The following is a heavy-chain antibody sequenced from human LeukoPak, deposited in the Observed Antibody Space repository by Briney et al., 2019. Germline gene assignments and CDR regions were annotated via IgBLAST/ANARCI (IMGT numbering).Heavy chain of an antibody. D-gene: IGHD6-6*01. CDR2: IRYDGSNK. J-gene: IGHJ4*02. Sequence: GGSLRLSCAASGFTFSSYGMHWVRQAPGKGLEWVAFIRYDGSNKYYADSVKGRFTISRDNSKNTLYLQMNSLRAEDTAVYYCAKDSIAARPYYFDYWGQGTLVTVSS. CDR1: GFTFSSYG. CDR3: AKDSIAARPYYFDY. V-gene: IGHV3-30*02.